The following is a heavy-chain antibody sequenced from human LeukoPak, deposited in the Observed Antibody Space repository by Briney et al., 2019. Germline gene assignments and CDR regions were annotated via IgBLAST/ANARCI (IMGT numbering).Heavy chain of an antibody. CDR1: GFTFSSNW. Sequence: PGGSLRLSCATSGFTFSSNWMHWVRQGPGKGLVWVSRINEDGSSTSYAESVRGRFTISRDNAKNTLYLQMNSLRAEDAAVYYCTTDTFGARDSWGQGTLVTVSS. CDR2: INEDGSST. CDR3: TTDTFGARDS. V-gene: IGHV3-74*01. J-gene: IGHJ4*02. D-gene: IGHD3-10*01.